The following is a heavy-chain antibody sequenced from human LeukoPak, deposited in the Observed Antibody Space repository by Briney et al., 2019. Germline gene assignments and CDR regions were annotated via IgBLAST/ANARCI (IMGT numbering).Heavy chain of an antibody. D-gene: IGHD3-3*01. CDR2: INPNSGNT. Sequence: ASVKVSCKASGYTFTGYYMHWVRQAPGQGLEWMGWINPNSGNTGYAQKFQGRVTITRNTSISTAYMELSSLRSEDTAVYYCARGAGFWSGFSYYYYYMDVWGKGTTVTVSS. V-gene: IGHV1-8*03. CDR1: GYTFTGYY. J-gene: IGHJ6*03. CDR3: ARGAGFWSGFSYYYYYMDV.